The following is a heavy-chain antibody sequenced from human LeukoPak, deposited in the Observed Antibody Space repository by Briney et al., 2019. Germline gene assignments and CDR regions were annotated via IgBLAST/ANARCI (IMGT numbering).Heavy chain of an antibody. CDR3: ASVTGFFDY. CDR1: GFTFSSYW. V-gene: IGHV3-74*01. D-gene: IGHD7-27*01. Sequence: PGGSLRLSCAASGFTFSSYWMHWVCQAPGKGLVRVSRINSDGSSTSYADSVKGRFTISRDNAKNTLYLQMNSLRAEDTAVYYCASVTGFFDYWGQGTLVTVSS. CDR2: INSDGSST. J-gene: IGHJ4*02.